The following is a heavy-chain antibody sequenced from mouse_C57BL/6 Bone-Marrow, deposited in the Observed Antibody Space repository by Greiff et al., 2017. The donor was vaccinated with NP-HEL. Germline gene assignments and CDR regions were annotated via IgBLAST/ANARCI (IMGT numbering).Heavy chain of an antibody. D-gene: IGHD1-1*01. CDR3: AISGYYGSSPWCFDD. V-gene: IGHV1-74*01. CDR1: GYTFTSYW. CDR2: IHPSDSDT. Sequence: QVQLQQPGAELVKPGASVKLSCKASGYTFTSYWMHWVKQRPGQGLEWIGRIHPSDSDTNYNPKFKGKATLTVDKSSSTAYMQLSSLTSEDSAVYDWAISGYYGSSPWCFDDWGTGTTVTVSS. J-gene: IGHJ1*03.